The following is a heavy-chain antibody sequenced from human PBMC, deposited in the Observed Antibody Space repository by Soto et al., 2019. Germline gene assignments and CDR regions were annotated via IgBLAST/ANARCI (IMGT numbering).Heavy chain of an antibody. CDR1: GGSISMGYYY. V-gene: IGHV4-30-4*08. CDR3: ACSSLYGMDV. Sequence: TLSPTCSVSGGSISMGYYYWSWIRQPPGKGLEWIGNIYYSGTTYYNPSLKSRLIISIDTAKNQFSWEVRPLTAADTAVYRCACSSLYGMDVWGQGTTVTVSS. J-gene: IGHJ6*02. CDR2: IYYSGTT. D-gene: IGHD3-10*02.